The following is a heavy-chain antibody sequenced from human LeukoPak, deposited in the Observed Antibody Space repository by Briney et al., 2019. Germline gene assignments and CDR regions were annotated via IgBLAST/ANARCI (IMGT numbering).Heavy chain of an antibody. CDR2: FNHSGST. Sequence: SETLSLTCAVYGGSYSAYSWSWIRPPPGKGLEWIGEFNHSGSTNSNPSLKSRVTISVDTSKNQFSRKPSSVTAADTAVYYCARVHYGDYAEFFQHWGQGTLVSVSS. V-gene: IGHV4-34*01. CDR1: GGSYSAYS. CDR3: ARVHYGDYAEFFQH. D-gene: IGHD4-17*01. J-gene: IGHJ1*01.